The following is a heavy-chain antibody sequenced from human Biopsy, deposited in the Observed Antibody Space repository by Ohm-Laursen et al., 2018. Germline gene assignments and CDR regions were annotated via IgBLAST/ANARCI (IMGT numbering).Heavy chain of an antibody. CDR1: GGTFTNHA. D-gene: IGHD3-22*01. J-gene: IGHJ2*01. Sequence: EASVKVSCKASGGTFTNHALGWVRQAPGQGLEWVGSSIPLFNTANYADKFQGRVTLTADKSTTTAYMELSSLRSEDTAIYYCARFPLGAYDDSGSYRAVEHWYFDLWGRGTLVTVSS. CDR2: SIPLFNTA. CDR3: ARFPLGAYDDSGSYRAVEHWYFDL. V-gene: IGHV1-69*06.